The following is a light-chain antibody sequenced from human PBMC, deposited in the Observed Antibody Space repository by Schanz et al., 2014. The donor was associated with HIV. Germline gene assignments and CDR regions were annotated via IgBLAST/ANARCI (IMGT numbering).Light chain of an antibody. V-gene: IGKV3-15*01. CDR2: GAS. J-gene: IGKJ4*01. Sequence: DIVMTQSPATLSVSPGERVTLSCRASQSISSDLAWYQQKPGQPPRLLIYGASTRATGIPARFSGRGSGTGFTLTVSSLQSEDFAVYYCQQYNTWPLTFGGGTKVEIK. CDR1: QSISSD. CDR3: QQYNTWPLT.